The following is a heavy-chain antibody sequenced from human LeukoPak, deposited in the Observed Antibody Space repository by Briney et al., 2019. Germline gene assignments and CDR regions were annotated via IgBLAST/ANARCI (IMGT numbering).Heavy chain of an antibody. CDR3: VRDGNRGYDMDV. J-gene: IGHJ6*02. Sequence: GGSLRLSCAASGFTFSSYAMHWVRQAPGKGLEWVAVISYDGSNKYYADSVKGRFTISGDIATNSVYLQMNSLRAEDTALYYCVRDGNRGYDMDVWGQGTAVTVSS. D-gene: IGHD3-10*01. V-gene: IGHV3-30-3*01. CDR1: GFTFSSYA. CDR2: ISYDGSNK.